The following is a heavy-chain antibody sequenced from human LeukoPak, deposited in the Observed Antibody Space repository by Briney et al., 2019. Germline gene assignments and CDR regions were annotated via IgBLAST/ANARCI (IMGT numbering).Heavy chain of an antibody. D-gene: IGHD3-10*02. V-gene: IGHV3-48*03. J-gene: IGHJ6*04. CDR2: ISPSGSIS. CDR3: AELGITMIGGV. CDR1: GFTFSSYE. Sequence: GGSLRLSCAASGFTFSSYEMNWVRQAPGKGLEWVSGISPSGSISYYADSVKGRFTISRDNAKNSLYLQMNSLRAEDTAVYYCAELGITMIGGVWGKGTTVTISS.